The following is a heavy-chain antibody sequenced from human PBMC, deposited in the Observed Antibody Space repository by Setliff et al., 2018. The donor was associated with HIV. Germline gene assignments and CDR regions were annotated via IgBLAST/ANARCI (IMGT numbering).Heavy chain of an antibody. J-gene: IGHJ3*02. CDR2: INAGNANR. CDR1: GYTFTGYA. Sequence: ASVTVSCKASGYTFTGYAIHWVRQAPGQRLEWMGWINAGNANRKYSQKFQGRVTITRDTSADTAYMELSSLRSEDTAVYYCARDEENYYDSGGSFDIWGQGTTVTVSS. D-gene: IGHD3-10*01. CDR3: ARDEENYYDSGGSFDI. V-gene: IGHV1-3*01.